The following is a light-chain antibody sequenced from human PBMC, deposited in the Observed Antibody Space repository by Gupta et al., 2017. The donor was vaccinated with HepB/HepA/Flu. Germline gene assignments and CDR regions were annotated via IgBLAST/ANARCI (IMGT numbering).Light chain of an antibody. V-gene: IGLV1-40*01. Sequence: QSVLTQPPSVSGAPAQRVTISCTGSSSNIGAGYDVHWYQQLPGTAPKLLIYGNSNRPSGVPDRFSGSKSGTSASLAITGLQAEDEADYHCQSYDSSLSGSYVFGTGTKVTVL. J-gene: IGLJ1*01. CDR1: SSNIGAGYD. CDR3: QSYDSSLSGSYV. CDR2: GNS.